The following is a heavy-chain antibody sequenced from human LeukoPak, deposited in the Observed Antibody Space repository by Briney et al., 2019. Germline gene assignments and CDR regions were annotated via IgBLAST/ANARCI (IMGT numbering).Heavy chain of an antibody. CDR1: GFTLSSYG. J-gene: IGHJ6*02. V-gene: IGHV3-30*18. CDR3: AKERYGSGSYYVYYYGMDV. Sequence: GGSLRLSCAASGFTLSSYGMHWVRQAPGKGLEWVAVISYDGSNKYYADSVKGRFTISRDNSKNTLYLQMNSLRAEDTAVYYCAKERYGSGSYYVYYYGMDVWGQGTTVTVSS. CDR2: ISYDGSNK. D-gene: IGHD3-10*01.